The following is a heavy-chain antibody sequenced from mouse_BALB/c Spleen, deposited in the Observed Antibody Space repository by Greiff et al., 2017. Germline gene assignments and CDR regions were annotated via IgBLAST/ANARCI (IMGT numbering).Heavy chain of an antibody. D-gene: IGHD1-1*01. V-gene: IGHV2-9*02. CDR3: ARENYYGSSWYFDV. CDR2: IWAGGST. J-gene: IGHJ1*01. Sequence: VQLKESGPGLVAPSQSLSITCTVSGFSLTSYGVHWVRQPPGKGLEWLGVIWAGGSTNYNSALMSRLSISKDNSKSQVFLKMNSLQTDDTAMYYCARENYYGSSWYFDVWGAGTTVTVSS. CDR1: GFSLTSYG.